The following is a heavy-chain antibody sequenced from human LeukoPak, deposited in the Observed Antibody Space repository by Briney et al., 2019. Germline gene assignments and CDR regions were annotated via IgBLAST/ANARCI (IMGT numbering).Heavy chain of an antibody. CDR3: AREYSSGWYDDARGYYFYGMDV. V-gene: IGHV3-7*01. D-gene: IGHD6-19*01. CDR1: GSTFSSYW. CDR2: IKQDGSEK. Sequence: GGSLRLSCAASGSTFSSYWMSWVRQAPGKGLEWVANIKQDGSEKYYVDSVKGRFTISRDNAKNSLYLQMNSLRAEDTAVYYCAREYSSGWYDDARGYYFYGMDVWGQGTTVTVSS. J-gene: IGHJ6*02.